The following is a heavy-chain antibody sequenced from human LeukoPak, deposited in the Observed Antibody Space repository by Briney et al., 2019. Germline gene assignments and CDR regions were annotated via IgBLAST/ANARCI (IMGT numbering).Heavy chain of an antibody. Sequence: SETLSLTCTVSGGSISSYYWSWIRQPPGKGLEWIGYLDYSGSTNYNPSLKSRVTISVDTSKNQFSLKLSSVTAADTAVYYCAGGMKSDSSGYYHLVFDYWGQGTLVTVSS. D-gene: IGHD3-22*01. V-gene: IGHV4-59*01. J-gene: IGHJ4*02. CDR2: LDYSGST. CDR3: AGGMKSDSSGYYHLVFDY. CDR1: GGSISSYY.